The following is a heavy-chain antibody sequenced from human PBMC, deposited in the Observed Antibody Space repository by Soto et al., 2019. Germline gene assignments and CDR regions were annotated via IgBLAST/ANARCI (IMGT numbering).Heavy chain of an antibody. J-gene: IGHJ6*02. CDR3: TKDKSIAVFGVVNPRHYSGMDV. Sequence: GSLRLSCAASGFTFSNYAMTWVRQAPGKGLEWVSTISGSGGTTYYADSVKGRFTLSRDNSKNTLYLQMNSLRAEDTAVYYCTKDKSIAVFGVVNPRHYSGMDVWGQGTTVTVSS. V-gene: IGHV3-23*01. D-gene: IGHD3-3*01. CDR1: GFTFSNYA. CDR2: ISGSGGTT.